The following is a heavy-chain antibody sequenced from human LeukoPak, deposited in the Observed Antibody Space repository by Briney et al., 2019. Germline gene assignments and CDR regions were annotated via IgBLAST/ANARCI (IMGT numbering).Heavy chain of an antibody. CDR1: GFTFDDYA. J-gene: IGHJ6*02. D-gene: IGHD3-10*01. Sequence: GGSLRLSCAASGFTFDDYAMHWVRQAPGKGLEWVSLISGDGGSTYYADSVKGRFTISRDNSKNSLYLQMNSLRTEDTALYYCAKDPRGARWGYYYYGMDVWGQGTTVTVSS. CDR3: AKDPRGARWGYYYYGMDV. V-gene: IGHV3-43*02. CDR2: ISGDGGST.